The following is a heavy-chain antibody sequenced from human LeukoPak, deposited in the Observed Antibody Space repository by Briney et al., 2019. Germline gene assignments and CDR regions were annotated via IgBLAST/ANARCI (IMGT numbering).Heavy chain of an antibody. V-gene: IGHV3-48*01. Sequence: PGGSLRLSCAASGFTFSSYSMNWVRQAPGKGLEWVSYISSSSSTIYYADSVKGRFTISRDNAKNSLYLQMNSLRAEDTAVYYCARPHGSGSYYLYYYYGMDVWGQGTTVTVSS. J-gene: IGHJ6*02. CDR2: ISSSSSTI. D-gene: IGHD3-10*01. CDR3: ARPHGSGSYYLYYYYGMDV. CDR1: GFTFSSYS.